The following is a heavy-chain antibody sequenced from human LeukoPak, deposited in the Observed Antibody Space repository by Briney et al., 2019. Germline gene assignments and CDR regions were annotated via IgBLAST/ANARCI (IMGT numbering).Heavy chain of an antibody. V-gene: IGHV5-51*01. CDR2: IYPGDSDT. CDR3: ARLEMATITVDY. J-gene: IGHJ4*02. D-gene: IGHD5-24*01. CDR1: GYSFTSYW. Sequence: HGEALQISCQGSGYSFTSYWIGWVRQLPGKGLEWMGIIYPGDSDTRYSPSFQGQVTISADKSISTAYLQWTSLKASDTAMYYCARLEMATITVDYWGQGTLVTVSS.